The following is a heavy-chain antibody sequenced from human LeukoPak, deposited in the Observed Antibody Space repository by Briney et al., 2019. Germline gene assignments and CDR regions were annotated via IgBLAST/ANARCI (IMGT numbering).Heavy chain of an antibody. V-gene: IGHV1-18*04. D-gene: IGHD3-3*01. Sequence: GASVMVSCKASGFTFTNYGIRWVRQAPGQGLEWMSWISANNGEIRYAQKFQGRVIMTTDTSTTTAYMELTSLRSDDTAVYYCARVPPSGHQVFGSDYWGQGTQVTVSS. CDR3: ARVPPSGHQVFGSDY. CDR2: ISANNGEI. J-gene: IGHJ4*02. CDR1: GFTFTNYG.